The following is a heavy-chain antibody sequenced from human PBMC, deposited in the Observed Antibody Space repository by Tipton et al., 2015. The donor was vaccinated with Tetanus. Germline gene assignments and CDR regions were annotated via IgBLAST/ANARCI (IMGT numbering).Heavy chain of an antibody. CDR2: ISAYNGNT. J-gene: IGHJ4*02. D-gene: IGHD1-26*01. Sequence: QLVQSGAEVKKPGASVKVSCKASGYTFTSYGISWVRQAPGQGLEWMGWISAYNGNTNYAQKLQGRVTMTTDTSTSTAYMELRSLRADDTAVYYCAREPPPIYSGSYGGDYWGQGTLVTVSS. V-gene: IGHV1-18*01. CDR3: AREPPPIYSGSYGGDY. CDR1: GYTFTSYG.